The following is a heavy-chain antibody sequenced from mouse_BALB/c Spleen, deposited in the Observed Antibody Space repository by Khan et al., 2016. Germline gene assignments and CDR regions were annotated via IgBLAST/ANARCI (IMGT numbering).Heavy chain of an antibody. CDR2: ILPGSGST. J-gene: IGHJ2*01. Sequence: QVQLKESGAELMKPGASVKISCKATGYTFSSYWIEWVKQRPGHGLEWIGEILPGSGSTNYNEKFKGKATFTADTSSNTAYMQLSSLTSEDSAVYCGARWGDYDGGVYYWGQGTTLTVSS. V-gene: IGHV1-9*01. CDR3: ARWGDYDGGVYY. D-gene: IGHD2-4*01. CDR1: GYTFSSYW.